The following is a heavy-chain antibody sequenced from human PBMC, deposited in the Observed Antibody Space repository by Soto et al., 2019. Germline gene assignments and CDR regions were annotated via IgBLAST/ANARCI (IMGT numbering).Heavy chain of an antibody. CDR3: ARKFTIPGCFDV. CDR2: MNPSSCDT. V-gene: IGHV1-46*01. D-gene: IGHD2-21*01. Sequence: QLEQSGADVKQPGASVKASCTASGYNFVTYFLHWVRQAPGPGLEWMGVMNPSSCDTSYAQKFEGRVTVTRDTSTSTVYLDMSSLTSDDTAIYYCARKFTIPGCFDVWGQGTPVTVSS. CDR1: GYNFVTYF. J-gene: IGHJ6*02.